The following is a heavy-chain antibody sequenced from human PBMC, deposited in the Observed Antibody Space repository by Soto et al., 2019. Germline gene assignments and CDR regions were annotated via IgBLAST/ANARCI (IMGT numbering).Heavy chain of an antibody. D-gene: IGHD3-3*01. Sequence: GGSLRLACAASGFTFSSYDMSWVRQAPGKGLEWVSAISGSGGSTYYADSVKGRFTISRDNSKNTLYLQMNSLRAEDTAVYYCALYPCSAIVLDLLDFRGQGSLDT. CDR2: ISGSGGST. V-gene: IGHV3-23*01. CDR3: ALYPCSAIVLDLLDF. J-gene: IGHJ4*02. CDR1: GFTFSSYD.